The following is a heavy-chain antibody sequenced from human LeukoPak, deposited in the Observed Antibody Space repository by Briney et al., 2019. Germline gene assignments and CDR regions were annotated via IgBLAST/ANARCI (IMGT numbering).Heavy chain of an antibody. CDR2: ISGSGGST. J-gene: IGHJ5*02. CDR1: GFTFSSYA. Sequence: GGSLRLSCAASGFTFSSYAMSWVRQAPGKGLEWVSAISGSGGSTYYADSVKGRFTISRDNSKNTLYLQMNSLRAEDTAVYYCAKYSSSWFPSYNWFDTWGQGTLVTVSS. D-gene: IGHD6-13*01. CDR3: AKYSSSWFPSYNWFDT. V-gene: IGHV3-23*01.